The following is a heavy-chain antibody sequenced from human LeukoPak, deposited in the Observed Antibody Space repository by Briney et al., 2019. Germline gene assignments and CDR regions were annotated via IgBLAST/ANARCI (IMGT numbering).Heavy chain of an antibody. Sequence: GASVKVSCKASGYTFTSYGISWVRQAPGQGLEWVGWISAYNGNTNYAQKLQGRVTMTTDTSTSTAYMELRSLRSDDTAVYYCARDQAMITFGGVIGNFDYWGQGTLVTVSS. CDR3: ARDQAMITFGGVIGNFDY. D-gene: IGHD3-16*02. V-gene: IGHV1-18*01. CDR1: GYTFTSYG. J-gene: IGHJ4*02. CDR2: ISAYNGNT.